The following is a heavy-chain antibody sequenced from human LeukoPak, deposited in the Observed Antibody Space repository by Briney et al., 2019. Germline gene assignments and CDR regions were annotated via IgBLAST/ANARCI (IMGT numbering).Heavy chain of an antibody. CDR2: ISSSSSYI. V-gene: IGHV3-21*01. D-gene: IGHD6-19*01. CDR3: ARDLQQWLVAYDAFDI. J-gene: IGHJ3*02. Sequence: PGGSLRLSCAASGFTFSSYSMNWVRQAPGKGLEWVSSISSSSSYIYYADSVKGRFTISRDNAKNSLYLQMNSLRAEDTAVYYCARDLQQWLVAYDAFDIWSQGTMVTVSS. CDR1: GFTFSSYS.